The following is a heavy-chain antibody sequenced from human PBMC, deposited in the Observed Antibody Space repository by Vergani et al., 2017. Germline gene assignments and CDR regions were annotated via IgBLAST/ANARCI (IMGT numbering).Heavy chain of an antibody. CDR1: GWSLSGYF. CDR3: ASRRPRLNLGSKSNAGTFDS. V-gene: IGHV4-34*02. D-gene: IGHD3-10*01. J-gene: IGHJ4*02. CDR2: ITAIGSA. Sequence: QVHLQQRGAGVLKPSETLSLTCGVIGWSLSGYFWSWIRQSPGRGLEWKGEITAIGSAKYSPSATSRVTISVDTSRGEFNLTVTSVTAAETGLYFCASRRPRLNLGSKSNAGTFDSWGQGTLVTVSS.